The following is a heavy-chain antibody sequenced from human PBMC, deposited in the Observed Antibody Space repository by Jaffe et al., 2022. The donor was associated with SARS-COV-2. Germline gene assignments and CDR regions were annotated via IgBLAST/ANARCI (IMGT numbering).Heavy chain of an antibody. CDR3: AKGNRVATIQNGMDV. D-gene: IGHD5-12*01. CDR1: GFTFSSYF. CDR2: ISGSGGTT. J-gene: IGHJ6*02. V-gene: IGHV3-23*01. Sequence: EVQLLESGGGLVQPGGSVRLSCAASGFTFSSYFLSWVRQAPGKGLEWVSAISGSGGTTYYADSVKGRFTISRDNFKNTLYLQMNSLRAEDTAVYYCAKGNRVATIQNGMDVWGQGTTVSVSS.